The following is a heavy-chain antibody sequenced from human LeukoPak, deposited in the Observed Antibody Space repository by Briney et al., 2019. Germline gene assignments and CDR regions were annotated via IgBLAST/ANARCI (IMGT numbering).Heavy chain of an antibody. Sequence: GESLKISCKGSGYSFTSYWIGWVRQAPGQGLEWMGWISAYNGNTNYAQKLQGRVTMTTDTSTSTAYMELRSLRSDDTAVYYCARERGAYYYDSSGYFAPTHWGQGTLVTVSS. CDR1: GYSFTSYW. CDR3: ARERGAYYYDSSGYFAPTH. V-gene: IGHV1-18*04. CDR2: ISAYNGNT. D-gene: IGHD3-22*01. J-gene: IGHJ4*02.